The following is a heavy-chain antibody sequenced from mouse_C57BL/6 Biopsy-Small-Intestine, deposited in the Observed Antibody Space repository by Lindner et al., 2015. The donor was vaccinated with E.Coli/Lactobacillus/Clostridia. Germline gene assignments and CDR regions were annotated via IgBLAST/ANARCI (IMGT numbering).Heavy chain of an antibody. V-gene: IGHV1-20*01. Sequence: VQLQESGPELVKPGDSVEISCKASGYSFTGYFMNWVMQSHGKSLEWIERINPYNGDTFYNQKFKGEATLTVDESSTTAHMELRSLTSEDSAVYYCARGADSDYWGQGTTLTVSS. CDR1: GYSFTGYF. CDR2: INPYNGDT. J-gene: IGHJ2*01. CDR3: ARGADSDY.